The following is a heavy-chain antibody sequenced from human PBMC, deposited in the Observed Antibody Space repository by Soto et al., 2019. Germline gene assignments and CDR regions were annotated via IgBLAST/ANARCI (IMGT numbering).Heavy chain of an antibody. V-gene: IGHV4-59*01. CDR2: IYYSGST. Sequence: PSETLSLTCTVSGGSISSYYWSWLRQPPGKGLEWIGYIYYSGSTNYNPSLKSRVTISVDTSKNQFSLKLSSVTAADTAVYYCARDPDSYGPDYWGQGTLVTVSS. CDR3: ARDPDSYGPDY. D-gene: IGHD5-18*01. CDR1: GGSISSYY. J-gene: IGHJ4*02.